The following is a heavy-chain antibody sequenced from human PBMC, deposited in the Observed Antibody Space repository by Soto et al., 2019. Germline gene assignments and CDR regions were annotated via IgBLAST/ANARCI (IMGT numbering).Heavy chain of an antibody. J-gene: IGHJ4*02. CDR2: ISWNSGSI. V-gene: IGHV3-9*01. CDR3: ARDRVLGGY. CDR1: GFTFDDYA. D-gene: IGHD1-26*01. Sequence: GGSLRLSCAASGFTFDDYAMHWVRQAPGKGLEWVSGISWNSGSIGYADSVKGRFTISRDNSKNTLYLQMNSLRAEDTAVYYCARDRVLGGYWGQGTLVTVSS.